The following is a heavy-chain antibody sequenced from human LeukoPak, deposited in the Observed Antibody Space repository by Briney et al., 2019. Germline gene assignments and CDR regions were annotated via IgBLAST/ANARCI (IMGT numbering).Heavy chain of an antibody. CDR3: AADPGAVAALEDYYGMDV. CDR1: GYTLTELS. V-gene: IGHV1-24*01. CDR2: FDPEDGET. J-gene: IGHJ6*02. D-gene: IGHD6-19*01. Sequence: RASVKVSCKVSGYTLTELSMHWVRQAPGKGLEWMGGFDPEDGETIYAQKFQERVTITRDMSTSTAYMELSSLRSEDTAVYYCAADPGAVAALEDYYGMDVWGQGTTVTVSS.